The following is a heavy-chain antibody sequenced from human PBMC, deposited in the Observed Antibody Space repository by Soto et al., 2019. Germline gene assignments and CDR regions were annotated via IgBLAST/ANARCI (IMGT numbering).Heavy chain of an antibody. Sequence: QVQLVESGGGVVQPGRSLRLSCVVSGFTFSSYAMHWVRQAPGKGLEWVAVISYDGSNKYYADSVKGRFTISRDNSKNTLYLEMNSLRAGDTAVYYCAQIGDSGYVAFDIWGQGTMVTVSS. J-gene: IGHJ3*02. CDR1: GFTFSSYA. CDR3: AQIGDSGYVAFDI. V-gene: IGHV3-30-3*01. D-gene: IGHD5-12*01. CDR2: ISYDGSNK.